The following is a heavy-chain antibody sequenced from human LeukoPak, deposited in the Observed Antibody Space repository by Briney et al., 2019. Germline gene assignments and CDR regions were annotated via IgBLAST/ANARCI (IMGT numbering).Heavy chain of an antibody. V-gene: IGHV3-21*01. CDR1: GFTFSSYT. CDR3: ARAYGNGRFDP. Sequence: GGSLRLSCAASGFTFSSYTMNWVRQAPGKGLEWVSSISSSSSYIYYADSVKGRFTISRDNAKNSLFLQMNSLRAEDAAVYYCARAYGNGRFDPWGQGTLVTVSS. J-gene: IGHJ5*02. D-gene: IGHD2-8*01. CDR2: ISSSSSYI.